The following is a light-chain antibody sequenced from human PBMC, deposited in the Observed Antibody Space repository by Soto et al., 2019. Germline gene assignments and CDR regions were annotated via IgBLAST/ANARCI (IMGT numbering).Light chain of an antibody. J-gene: IGLJ7*01. Sequence: QSVLTQPATVSGSPGQSITISCTGVSGDVGNYNLVSWYQQHPAKAPKLIIYEDDKRPSGVSNRFSGSKSGDTASLTISGLQSEDDAAYYCCSYLGSSTVFGGGTQLTVL. V-gene: IGLV2-23*01. CDR3: CSYLGSSTV. CDR2: EDD. CDR1: SGDVGNYNL.